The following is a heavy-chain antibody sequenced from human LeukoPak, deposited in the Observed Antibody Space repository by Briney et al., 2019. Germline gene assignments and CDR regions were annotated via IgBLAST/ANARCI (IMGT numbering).Heavy chain of an antibody. J-gene: IGHJ4*02. CDR1: GGSISGYY. V-gene: IGHV4-39*07. D-gene: IGHD6-19*01. Sequence: SETLSLTCTVSGGSISGYYWGWIRQPPGKGLEWIGSIYYSGSTYYNPSLKSRVTISVDTSKNQFSLKLSSVTAADTAVYYCARDSSGLYYFDYWGQGTLVTVSS. CDR3: ARDSSGLYYFDY. CDR2: IYYSGST.